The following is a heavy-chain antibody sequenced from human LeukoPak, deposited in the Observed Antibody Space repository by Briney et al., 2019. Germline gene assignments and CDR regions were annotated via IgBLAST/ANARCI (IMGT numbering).Heavy chain of an antibody. CDR2: IRGKAYGETT. J-gene: IGHJ4*02. CDR1: GFSFDDFA. CDR3: TRGSGSVFGARGGFYY. Sequence: GGSLRLSCTVSGFSFDDFAMNWVRQAPGKGLEWVGFIRGKAYGETTDYAASVKGRFIISRDEFDTIAYLQMNSLKTEDTAVYYRTRGSGSVFGARGGFYYLGQGTLV. V-gene: IGHV3-49*04. D-gene: IGHD3-10*01.